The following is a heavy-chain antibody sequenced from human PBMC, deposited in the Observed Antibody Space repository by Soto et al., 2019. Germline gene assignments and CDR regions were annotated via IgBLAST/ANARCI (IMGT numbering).Heavy chain of an antibody. CDR1: GFTFSKYW. CDR3: IKGGHIHMDV. D-gene: IGHD5-12*01. V-gene: IGHV3-74*01. Sequence: GGSLRLSCAASGFTFSKYWMHWVRQAPGKGLVWVSRISEDGSTTTYADSVKGRLTISRDNAKNTLYLQMNNLRAEDTAMYYCIKGGHIHMDVWGKGTTVTVSS. CDR2: ISEDGSTT. J-gene: IGHJ6*03.